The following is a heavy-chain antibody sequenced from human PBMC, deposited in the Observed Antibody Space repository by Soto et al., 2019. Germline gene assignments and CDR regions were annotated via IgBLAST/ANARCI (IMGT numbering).Heavy chain of an antibody. V-gene: IGHV3-23*01. CDR3: AKAYFVWSSEQPYYFDY. D-gene: IGHD3-16*01. CDR2: ISGSGGRS. J-gene: IGHJ4*02. CDR1: GFTFSNYA. Sequence: GGSLRLSCASSGFTFSNYAMTWVRQGPGKGLEWVSGISGSGGRSYYADSVKGRFTISRDNSKSTLYLQMNSLRAEDTAVYYCAKAYFVWSSEQPYYFDYWGQGTLLTVSS.